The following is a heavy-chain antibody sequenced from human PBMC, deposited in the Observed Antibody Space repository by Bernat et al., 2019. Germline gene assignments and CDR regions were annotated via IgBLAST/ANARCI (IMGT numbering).Heavy chain of an antibody. CDR3: ARDLSWVIAAGGNYYYYYGMDV. D-gene: IGHD6-13*01. V-gene: IGHV3-21*01. J-gene: IGHJ6*02. CDR1: GGSISSSN. Sequence: VQLQESGPGLVKPSGTLSLTCAVSGGSISSSNWWSWVRQAPGKGLEWVSSISSSSYIYYADSVKGRFTISRDNAKNSLYLQMNSLRAEDTAVYYCARDLSWVIAAGGNYYYYYGMDVWGQGTTVTVSS. CDR2: ISSSSYI.